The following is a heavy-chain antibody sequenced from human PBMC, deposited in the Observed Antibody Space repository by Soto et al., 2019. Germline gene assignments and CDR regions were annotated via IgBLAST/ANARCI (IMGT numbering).Heavy chain of an antibody. D-gene: IGHD6-6*01. CDR1: GYSFTSYW. Sequence: PGASLKISCKGSGYSFTSYWIGWVRQMPGKGLEWMGIIYPGDSDTRYSPYFQGQVTISADKSISTAYLQWSSLKASDTAMYYCARQYSSSSPLYYYYYGMDVWGQGTTVTVSS. V-gene: IGHV5-51*01. CDR3: ARQYSSSSPLYYYYYGMDV. J-gene: IGHJ6*02. CDR2: IYPGDSDT.